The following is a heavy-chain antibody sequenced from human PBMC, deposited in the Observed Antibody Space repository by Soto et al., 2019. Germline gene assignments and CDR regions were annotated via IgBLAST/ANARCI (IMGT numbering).Heavy chain of an antibody. D-gene: IGHD6-13*01. CDR3: ATSYGNAWYTY. CDR2: IYYSGST. CDR1: GGSISSGGYY. V-gene: IGHV4-61*08. J-gene: IGHJ4*02. Sequence: PSETLSLTCTVSGGSISSGGYYWSWIRQPPGKGLEWIGYIYYSGSTNYNPSLKSRVTISVDTSKNQFSLKLSSVTAADTAVYYCATSYGNAWYTYWGQGTQVTVSS.